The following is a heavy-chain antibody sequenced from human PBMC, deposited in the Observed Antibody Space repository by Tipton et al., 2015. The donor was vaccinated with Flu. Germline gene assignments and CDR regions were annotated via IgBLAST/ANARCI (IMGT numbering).Heavy chain of an antibody. D-gene: IGHD3-16*02. Sequence: TLSLTCSVSDGSISSHYWSWVRHLPGKGLEWIGNVHYTGSSTSNPSLKGRVAMLVHTSKNQFSLKLSSVTAADTAVYYCAGWTDYLWGNYRTFAYWGQGTLVTVAP. CDR3: AGWTDYLWGNYRTFAY. CDR2: VHYTGSS. V-gene: IGHV4-59*03. J-gene: IGHJ4*02. CDR1: DGSISSHY.